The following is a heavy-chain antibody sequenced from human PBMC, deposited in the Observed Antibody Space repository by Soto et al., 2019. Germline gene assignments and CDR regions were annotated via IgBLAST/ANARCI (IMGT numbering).Heavy chain of an antibody. CDR2: IDWDDDK. CDR3: ALMGRAKGYSYGLDY. V-gene: IGHV2-70*17. J-gene: IGHJ4*02. Sequence: SGPTLVSPTQTVTLTCTFSGFSLSTTGVCLSWIRQPPGKALEWLARIDWDDDKFYSTSLKTRLTISKDTSKNQVVLTMTNMDPVDTATYYCALMGRAKGYSYGLDYRAQRILDTGSS. D-gene: IGHD5-18*01. CDR1: GFSLSTTGVC.